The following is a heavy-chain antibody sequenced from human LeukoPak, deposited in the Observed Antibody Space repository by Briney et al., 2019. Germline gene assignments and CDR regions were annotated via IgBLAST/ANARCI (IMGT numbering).Heavy chain of an antibody. CDR3: ARDPCGGDCYFDY. J-gene: IGHJ4*02. V-gene: IGHV3-11*01. Sequence: GGSLRLSCAASGFTFSDYYMSWIRQAPGKGLECVSYISSSGSTIYYADSVKGRFTISRDNAKNSLYLQMNSLRAEDTAVYYCARDPCGGDCYFDYWGQGTLVTVSS. CDR1: GFTFSDYY. D-gene: IGHD2-21*02. CDR2: ISSSGSTI.